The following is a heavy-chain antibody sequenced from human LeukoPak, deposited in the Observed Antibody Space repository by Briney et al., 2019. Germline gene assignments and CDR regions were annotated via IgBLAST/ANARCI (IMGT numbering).Heavy chain of an antibody. J-gene: IGHJ4*02. CDR2: ISYDGSIK. Sequence: PGGSLTLSCAASGFTFSNYDMHWLRQAPGKGLEWVAYISYDGSIKYYADPERGRFAIYRDSSKHTLYLHISSQRAEDAAVYYFARDGDLGVVDVATTDVAYYFDYWGRGTLVTVSS. D-gene: IGHD3-3*01. CDR3: ARDGDLGVVDVATTDVAYYFDY. V-gene: IGHV3-30*03. CDR1: GFTFSNYD.